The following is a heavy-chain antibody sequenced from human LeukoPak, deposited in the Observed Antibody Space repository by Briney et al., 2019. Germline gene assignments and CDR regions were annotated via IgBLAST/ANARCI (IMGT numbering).Heavy chain of an antibody. CDR3: AKDIEAAPSADAFDI. Sequence: QPGGSLRLSCAASGFTFSSYEMNWVRQAPGKGLEWVSLIRSIVTSIDYVDSVKGRFTISRDNSKNSLYLQMNSLRTEDTALCYCAKDIEAAPSADAFDIWGQGTMVTVSS. CDR1: GFTFSSYE. D-gene: IGHD5-12*01. J-gene: IGHJ3*02. V-gene: IGHV3-48*03. CDR2: IRSIVTSI.